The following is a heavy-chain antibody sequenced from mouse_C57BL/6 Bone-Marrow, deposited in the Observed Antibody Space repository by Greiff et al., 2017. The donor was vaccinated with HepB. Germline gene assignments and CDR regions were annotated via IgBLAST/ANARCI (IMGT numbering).Heavy chain of an antibody. CDR2: ISYDGSN. V-gene: IGHV3-6*01. D-gene: IGHD1-1*01. CDR1: GYSITSGYY. Sequence: EVKLMESGPGLVKPSQSLSLTCSVTGYSITSGYYWNWIRQFPGNKLEWMGYISYDGSNNYNPSLKNRISITRDTSKNQFFLKLNSVTTEDTATYYCARDHLDYYGSPYWYFDVWGTGTTVTVSS. J-gene: IGHJ1*03. CDR3: ARDHLDYYGSPYWYFDV.